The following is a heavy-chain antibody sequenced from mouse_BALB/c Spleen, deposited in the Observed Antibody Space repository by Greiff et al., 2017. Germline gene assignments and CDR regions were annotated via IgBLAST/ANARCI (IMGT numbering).Heavy chain of an antibody. CDR1: GFTFSNYW. V-gene: IGHV6-6*02. CDR2: IRLKSNNYAT. Sequence: EVKLVESGGGLVQPGGSMKLSCVASGFTFSNYWMNWVRQSPEKGLEWVAEIRLKSNNYATHYAESVKGRFTISRDDSKSSVYLQMNNLRAEDTGIYYCTRPTTAPFAYWGQGTLVTVSA. J-gene: IGHJ3*01. CDR3: TRPTTAPFAY. D-gene: IGHD1-2*01.